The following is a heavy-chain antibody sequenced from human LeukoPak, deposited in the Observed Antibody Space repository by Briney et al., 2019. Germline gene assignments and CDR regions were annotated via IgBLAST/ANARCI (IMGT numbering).Heavy chain of an antibody. D-gene: IGHD2-2*01. CDR3: ASNPVVPAAILSWFDP. CDR2: ISAYNGNT. CDR1: GYTFTSYG. Sequence: WASVKVSCKASGYTFTSYGISWVRQAPGQGLEWMGWISAYNGNTNYAQKLQGRVTMTTDTSTGTAYMELRSLRSDDTAVYYCASNPVVPAAILSWFDPWGQGTLVTVSS. J-gene: IGHJ5*02. V-gene: IGHV1-18*04.